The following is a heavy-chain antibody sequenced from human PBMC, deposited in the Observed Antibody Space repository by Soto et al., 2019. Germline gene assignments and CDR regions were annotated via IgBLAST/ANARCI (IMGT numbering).Heavy chain of an antibody. V-gene: IGHV1-69*01. D-gene: IGHD5-18*01. Sequence: QVQLVQSGAEVKKPGSSVKVSCKASGGTFSSYAINWVRQAPGQGLEWMGGIIPIFGIANYAQKFQGRLTITADESTSTAYMELSSLTSEDTAVYYCARDEDTDYGIDVWGQVTTVTVSS. CDR2: IIPIFGIA. CDR1: GGTFSSYA. CDR3: ARDEDTDYGIDV. J-gene: IGHJ6*02.